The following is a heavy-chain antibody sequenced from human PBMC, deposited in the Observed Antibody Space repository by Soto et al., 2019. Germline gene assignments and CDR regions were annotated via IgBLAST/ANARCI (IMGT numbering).Heavy chain of an antibody. D-gene: IGHD3-10*01. J-gene: IGHJ4*02. CDR3: AREWSTSGDLDY. CDR2: ISYDGSIK. CDR1: GFTFSSHS. V-gene: IGHV3-30-3*01. Sequence: QVQLVESGGGVVQPARSLRLSCAASGFTFSSHSIQWVRQAPGKGLEWVAVISYDGSIKYYADSVKGRFTISRDNSNNTAYLQMNSLRAEDTAVFYCAREWSTSGDLDYWGQGTLVIVSS.